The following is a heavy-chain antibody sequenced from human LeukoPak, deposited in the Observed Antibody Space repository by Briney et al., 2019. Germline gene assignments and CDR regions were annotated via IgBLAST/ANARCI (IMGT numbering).Heavy chain of an antibody. CDR3: ARKGSLVVVVATTPDYYYGMDV. D-gene: IGHD2-15*01. V-gene: IGHV3-30*03. CDR1: GFTFSSYG. Sequence: GGSLRLSCAASGFTFSSYGMHWVRQAPGKGLEWVAVISYDGSNKYYADSVKGRFTISRDNSKNTLYLQMNSLRAEDTAVYYCARKGSLVVVVATTPDYYYGMDVWGQGTTVTVSS. CDR2: ISYDGSNK. J-gene: IGHJ6*02.